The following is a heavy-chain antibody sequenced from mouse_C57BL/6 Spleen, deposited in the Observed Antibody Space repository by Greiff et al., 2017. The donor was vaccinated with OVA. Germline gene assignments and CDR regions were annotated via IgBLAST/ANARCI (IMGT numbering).Heavy chain of an antibody. J-gene: IGHJ4*01. CDR2: IDPSDSYT. CDR3: AGAMDY. Sequence: VQLQQPGAELVMPGASVKLSCKASGYTFTSYWMHWVKQRPGQGLEWIGEIDPSDSYTNYTQKFKGKSTLTVDKSSSTAYMQLSSLTSEDSAVYYCAGAMDYWGQGTSVTVSS. CDR1: GYTFTSYW. V-gene: IGHV1-69*01.